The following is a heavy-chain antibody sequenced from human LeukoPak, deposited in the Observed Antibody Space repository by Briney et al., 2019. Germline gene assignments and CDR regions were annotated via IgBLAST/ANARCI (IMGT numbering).Heavy chain of an antibody. D-gene: IGHD3-10*01. J-gene: IGHJ4*02. CDR2: INTGNGNT. Sequence: ASVKVSCKASQYSFSDYAIHWVRQAPGQSLDWMGWINTGNGNTKYSPKFQGRVTLSRDTSANTVYMEVTSLRSEDTAVYYCATRSESSYGGVFDFWGQGSLVTV. CDR3: ATRSESSYGGVFDF. CDR1: QYSFSDYA. V-gene: IGHV1-3*04.